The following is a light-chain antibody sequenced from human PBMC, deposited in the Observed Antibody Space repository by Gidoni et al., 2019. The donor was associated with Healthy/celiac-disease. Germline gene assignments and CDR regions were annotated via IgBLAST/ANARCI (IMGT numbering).Light chain of an antibody. V-gene: IGLV3-1*01. Sequence: YELTQPPSVLVSPGQTASITCSGDKLGDKYACWYQQKPGQSPVLVIYQDSKRPSGIPERFSGSNSGNTATLTISGTQAMDEADYYCQAWDSSTVVFGGGTKLTVL. CDR1: KLGDKY. J-gene: IGLJ2*01. CDR2: QDS. CDR3: QAWDSSTVV.